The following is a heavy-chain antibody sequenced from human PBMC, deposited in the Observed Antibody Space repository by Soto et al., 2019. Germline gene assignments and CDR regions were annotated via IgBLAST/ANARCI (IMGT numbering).Heavy chain of an antibody. Sequence: SGGALVQPGGSLRLSCVASGFTFSKFEMIWVRQAPGKGLEWLSYITGSGNAQHYANSVRGRFTISRDNAKNSLYLQLGGVRVEDTAVYFRARDHEAGGSGWFAPWGQGTLVTVSS. CDR2: ITGSGNAQ. CDR3: ARDHEAGGSGWFAP. CDR1: GFTFSKFE. D-gene: IGHD6-19*01. V-gene: IGHV3-48*03. J-gene: IGHJ5*02.